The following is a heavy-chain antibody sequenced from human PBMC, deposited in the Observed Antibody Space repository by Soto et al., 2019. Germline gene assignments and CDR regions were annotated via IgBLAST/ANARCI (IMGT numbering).Heavy chain of an antibody. CDR1: GFTFSNAW. Sequence: GGSLRLSCAASGFTFSNAWMNWVRQAPGKGLEWVGRIKSKTDGGTTDYAAPVKGRFTISRDDSKNTLYLQMNSLKTEGTAVYYCTTGPFDRGVVPAAPHDAFEMWGQGTMVTVSS. CDR3: TTGPFDRGVVPAAPHDAFEM. CDR2: IKSKTDGGTT. V-gene: IGHV3-15*07. D-gene: IGHD2-2*01. J-gene: IGHJ3*02.